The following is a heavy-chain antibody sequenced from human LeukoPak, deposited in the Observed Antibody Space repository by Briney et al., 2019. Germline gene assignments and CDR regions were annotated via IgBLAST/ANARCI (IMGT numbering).Heavy chain of an antibody. V-gene: IGHV3-21*01. CDR3: ATAVAGTSLYFDY. J-gene: IGHJ4*02. Sequence: KPGGSLRLSCAASGFTFSSYSMNWVRQAPGKGLEWVSSISSSSSYIYYAASVKGPFTISRDNAKNSLYLQMNSLRAEDTAVYYCATAVAGTSLYFDYWGQGTLVTVSS. CDR1: GFTFSSYS. CDR2: ISSSSSYI. D-gene: IGHD6-19*01.